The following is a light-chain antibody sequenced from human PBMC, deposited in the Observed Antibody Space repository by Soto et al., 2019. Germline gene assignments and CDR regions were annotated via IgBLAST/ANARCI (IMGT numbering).Light chain of an antibody. CDR2: KVS. CDR1: QSLVHSDGIAY. Sequence: EVVMPQSPLSLPVTLGQPSSISCMSNQSLVHSDGIAYFSWCQQRPGRSPRRLIDKVSNRDSGVPARFSGSGSGTDFALKISRVEAEYVGVYYCMQGTHWPITFGQGTRLEI. J-gene: IGKJ5*01. CDR3: MQGTHWPIT. V-gene: IGKV2-30*02.